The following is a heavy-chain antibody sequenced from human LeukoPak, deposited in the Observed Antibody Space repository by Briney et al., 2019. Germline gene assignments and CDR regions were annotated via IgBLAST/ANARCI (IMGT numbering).Heavy chain of an antibody. CDR1: GFTFRNYG. J-gene: IGHJ5*02. Sequence: PGGSLRLSCAASGFTFRNYGMHWVRQAPGKGLEWVAVIWYDGSNKYYADSVKGRFTISRDNSKNTLYLQMNSLRAEDTAVYYCARERNDYVWGSYRYTPIGFDPWGQGTLVTVSS. D-gene: IGHD3-16*02. CDR3: ARERNDYVWGSYRYTPIGFDP. CDR2: IWYDGSNK. V-gene: IGHV3-33*08.